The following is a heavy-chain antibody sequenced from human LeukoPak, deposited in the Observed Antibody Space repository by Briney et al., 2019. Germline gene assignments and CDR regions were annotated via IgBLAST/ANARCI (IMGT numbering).Heavy chain of an antibody. Sequence: PSETLSLTCTVSGVSISSYYWSWIRQPPGKGLEWIGYIYYSGSTNYNPSLKSRVTISVDTSKNQFSLKLSSVTAADTAVYYCARPSHYGSGRPSRRAAFDIWGQGTMVTVFS. CDR2: IYYSGST. D-gene: IGHD3-10*01. V-gene: IGHV4-59*01. CDR3: ARPSHYGSGRPSRRAAFDI. J-gene: IGHJ3*02. CDR1: GVSISSYY.